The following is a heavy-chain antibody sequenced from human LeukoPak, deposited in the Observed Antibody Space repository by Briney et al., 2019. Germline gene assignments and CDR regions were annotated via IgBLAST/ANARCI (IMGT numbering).Heavy chain of an antibody. CDR2: IDTVGSTT. J-gene: IGHJ5*02. D-gene: IGHD1-26*01. CDR1: GFTFSAYW. Sequence: QPGGSLGLSCAASGFTFSAYWMHWVRQAPGKGLVWVSRIDTVGSTTTYADSVKGRFTISRDNAKNTLHLQMSSLTADDTGVYYCARVRSGSDDWVDPWGQGTLVTVSS. CDR3: ARVRSGSDDWVDP. V-gene: IGHV3-74*03.